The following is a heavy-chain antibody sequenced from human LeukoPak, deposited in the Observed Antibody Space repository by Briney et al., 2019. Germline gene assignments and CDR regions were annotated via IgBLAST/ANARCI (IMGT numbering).Heavy chain of an antibody. CDR3: ARDYELGYYGMDV. CDR2: ISSSSSYI. D-gene: IGHD3-16*01. CDR1: GFTFSRYS. Sequence: PGGSLRLSCAASGFTFSRYSMNWVRQAPGKGLEWDSSISSSSSYIYYADSVKGRFTISRDNAKNSPYLQMNSLRAEDTAVYYCARDYELGYYGMDVWGQGTTVTVSS. J-gene: IGHJ6*02. V-gene: IGHV3-21*01.